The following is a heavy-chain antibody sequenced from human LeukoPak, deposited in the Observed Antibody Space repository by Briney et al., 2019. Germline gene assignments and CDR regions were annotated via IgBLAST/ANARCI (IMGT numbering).Heavy chain of an antibody. CDR1: GFTFDDYG. CDR2: INWNGGST. D-gene: IGHD6-13*01. CDR3: ASLHSRSWLDAFDI. Sequence: GGSLRLSCAASGFTFDDYGMSWVRQAPGKGLEWVSGINWNGGSTGYADSVKGRFPISRDNDKNSLYLQMNSLRAEDTALYHCASLHSRSWLDAFDIWGQGTMVTVSS. J-gene: IGHJ3*02. V-gene: IGHV3-20*01.